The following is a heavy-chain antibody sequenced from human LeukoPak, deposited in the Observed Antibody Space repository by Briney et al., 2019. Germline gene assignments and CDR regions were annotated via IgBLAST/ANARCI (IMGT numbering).Heavy chain of an antibody. V-gene: IGHV4-34*01. Sequence: SETLSLTCAVYGGSFSGYYWSWIRQPPGKGLEWIGETNHSGSTNYNPSLKSRVTISVDTSKNQFSLKLSSVTAADTAVCYCARVIAAAGTKGLYYYYYYYMDVWGKGTTVTVSS. CDR2: TNHSGST. J-gene: IGHJ6*03. CDR1: GGSFSGYY. CDR3: ARVIAAAGTKGLYYYYYYYMDV. D-gene: IGHD6-13*01.